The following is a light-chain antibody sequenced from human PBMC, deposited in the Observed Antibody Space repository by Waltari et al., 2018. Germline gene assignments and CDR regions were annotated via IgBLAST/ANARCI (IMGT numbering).Light chain of an antibody. V-gene: IGLV3-21*03. CDR2: DGS. CDR3: QVWDSSSDHVV. CDR1: HLGSKS. Sequence: SYVLTQPPSVSVAPGKTARTTCGGNHLGSKSVHWFQQKPGQAPGRVGYDGSDRPSGIPGRFSGSNSGNTATLTISRVEAGDEADYYCQVWDSSSDHVVFGGGTKLTVL. J-gene: IGLJ2*01.